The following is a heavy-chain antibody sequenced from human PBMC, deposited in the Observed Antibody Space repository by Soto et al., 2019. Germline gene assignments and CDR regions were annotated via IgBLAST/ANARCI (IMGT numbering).Heavy chain of an antibody. D-gene: IGHD3-3*01. CDR3: ARVGLLRFTYYYYMDV. CDR1: GYTFTSYG. V-gene: IGHV1-18*01. Sequence: ASVKVSCKASGYTFTSYGISWVRQAPGQGLEWMGWISAYNGITNYAQKLQGRVTMTTDTSTSTAYMELRSLRSDDTAVYYCARVGLLRFTYYYYMDVWGKGTTVTVSS. CDR2: ISAYNGIT. J-gene: IGHJ6*03.